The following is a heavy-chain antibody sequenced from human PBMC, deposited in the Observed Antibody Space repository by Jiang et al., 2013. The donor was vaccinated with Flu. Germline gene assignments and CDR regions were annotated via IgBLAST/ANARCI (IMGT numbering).Heavy chain of an antibody. V-gene: IGHV3-15*01. J-gene: IGHJ4*02. D-gene: IGHD3-22*01. Sequence: ASGFTFSNAWMSWVRQAQGRAGVGCRIKSKTDGGTTDYAAPVKGRFTISRDDSKNTLYLQMNSLKTEDTAVYYCTTDTYYYDSSGSFDYWGQGTLVTVSS. CDR3: TTDTYYYDSSGSFDY. CDR1: GFTFSNAW. CDR2: IKSKTDGGTT.